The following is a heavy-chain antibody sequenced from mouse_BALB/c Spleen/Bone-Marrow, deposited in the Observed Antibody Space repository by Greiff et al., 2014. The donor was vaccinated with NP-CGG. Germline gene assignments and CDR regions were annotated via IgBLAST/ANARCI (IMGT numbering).Heavy chain of an antibody. V-gene: IGHV5-12-2*01. Sequence: EVNVVESGGGLVEPGGYLKLSCAASGFTFIAYTMSWVRQTPEKRLEWVAYINNGGGSTYYPDTVKGRFTISRDNAKNTLYLQMSSLKSEDTAMYYCARHGEERPVLAMDYWGQGTSVTVSS. CDR2: INNGGGST. J-gene: IGHJ4*01. D-gene: IGHD2-14*01. CDR1: GFTFIAYT. CDR3: ARHGEERPVLAMDY.